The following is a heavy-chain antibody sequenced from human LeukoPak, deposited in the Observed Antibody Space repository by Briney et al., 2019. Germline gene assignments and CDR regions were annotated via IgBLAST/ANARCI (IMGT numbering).Heavy chain of an antibody. Sequence: GFLRLSCAASGFIFSTYAMHWVRQAPGKGLEYVSAISSNGGSTYYANSVKGRFTISRDNSKNTLYLQMGSLRAEDMAVYYCARRTTGTSGADYWGQGTLVTVSS. CDR2: ISSNGGST. D-gene: IGHD1-1*01. V-gene: IGHV3-64*01. CDR1: GFIFSTYA. J-gene: IGHJ4*02. CDR3: ARRTTGTSGADY.